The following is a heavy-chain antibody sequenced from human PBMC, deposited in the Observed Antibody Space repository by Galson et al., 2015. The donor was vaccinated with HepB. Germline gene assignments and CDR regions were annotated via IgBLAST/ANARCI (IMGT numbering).Heavy chain of an antibody. CDR2: IYYSGNT. D-gene: IGHD3-10*01. CDR3: ARLGKAGGAFDF. J-gene: IGHJ3*01. V-gene: IGHV4-59*01. Sequence: ETLSLTCTVSGGSISSYYWSWIRQPPGKGLEWIGYIYYSGNTNYNPSLKSRVTISVDTSKNQFSLMLRSVTAADTAVYYCARLGKAGGAFDFWGQGTVVTVSS. CDR1: GGSISSYY.